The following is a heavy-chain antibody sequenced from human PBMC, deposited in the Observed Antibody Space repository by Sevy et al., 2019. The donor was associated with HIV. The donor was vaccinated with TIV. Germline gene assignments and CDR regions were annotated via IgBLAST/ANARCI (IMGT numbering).Heavy chain of an antibody. V-gene: IGHV3-48*02. CDR1: GFTFSSYS. Sequence: GGSLRLSCAASGFTFSSYSMNWVRQAPGKGLEWVSYISSSSSTIYYADPVKGRFNTSRDNAKNSLVLQMNSLRDEDTAVYYCAGEGGYCSGTSCYGPVRYYYGMDVWGQGTTVTVSS. CDR2: ISSSSSTI. CDR3: AGEGGYCSGTSCYGPVRYYYGMDV. D-gene: IGHD2-2*01. J-gene: IGHJ6*02.